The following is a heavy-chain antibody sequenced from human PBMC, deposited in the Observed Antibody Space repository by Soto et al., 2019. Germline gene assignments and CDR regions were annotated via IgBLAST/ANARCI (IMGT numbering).Heavy chain of an antibody. J-gene: IGHJ4*02. Sequence: QVQLVESGGGVVQPGRSLRLSCAASGFTFSSYGMHWVRQAPGKGLEWVAVISYDGSNKYYADSVKGRFTISRDNSKNPLYLQMNSLRAEDTAVYYCAKDTSPWHIVVVTAIPLDYWGQGTLVTVSS. CDR2: ISYDGSNK. CDR1: GFTFSSYG. D-gene: IGHD2-21*02. CDR3: AKDTSPWHIVVVTAIPLDY. V-gene: IGHV3-30*18.